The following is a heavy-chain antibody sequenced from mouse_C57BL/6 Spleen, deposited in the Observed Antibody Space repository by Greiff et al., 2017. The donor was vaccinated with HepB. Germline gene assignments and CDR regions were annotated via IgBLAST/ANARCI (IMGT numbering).Heavy chain of an antibody. J-gene: IGHJ4*01. CDR3: ARSSSSGMDY. D-gene: IGHD1-1*01. V-gene: IGHV1-72*01. Sequence: QVQLQQPGAELVKPGASVKLSCKASGYTFTSYWMHWVKQRPGRGLEWIGRIDPNSGGTKYNEKFKSKATLTVDKPSSTAYMQLSSLTSEDSAFYYCARSSSSGMDYWGQGTSVTVSS. CDR2: IDPNSGGT. CDR1: GYTFTSYW.